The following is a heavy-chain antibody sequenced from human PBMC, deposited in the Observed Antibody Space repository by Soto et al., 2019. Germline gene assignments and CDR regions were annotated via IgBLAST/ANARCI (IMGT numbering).Heavy chain of an antibody. CDR2: IIPIFGTA. J-gene: IGHJ4*02. CDR3: ARDHHGAVAGTFDY. V-gene: IGHV1-69*13. CDR1: GGTFSSYA. Sequence: ASVKVSCKASGGTFSSYAISWVRQAPGQGLEWMGGIIPIFGTANYAQKFQGRVTITADESTSTAYMELSSLRSEDTAVYYCARDHHGAVAGTFDYCGQGTMVTVYS. D-gene: IGHD6-19*01.